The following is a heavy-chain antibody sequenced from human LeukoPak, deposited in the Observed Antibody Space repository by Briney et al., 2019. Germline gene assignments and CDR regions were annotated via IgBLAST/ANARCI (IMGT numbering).Heavy chain of an antibody. Sequence: GGSLRLSCAASGFTFSSYSMNWVRQAPGKGLEWVSSISSSSSYIYYADSVKGRFTISRDNAKNSLYLQMNSLRAEDTAVYYCAREALENYYDSSGYYYTWGQGTLVTVSS. CDR2: ISSSSSYI. D-gene: IGHD3-22*01. CDR1: GFTFSSYS. CDR3: AREALENYYDSSGYYYT. V-gene: IGHV3-21*01. J-gene: IGHJ5*02.